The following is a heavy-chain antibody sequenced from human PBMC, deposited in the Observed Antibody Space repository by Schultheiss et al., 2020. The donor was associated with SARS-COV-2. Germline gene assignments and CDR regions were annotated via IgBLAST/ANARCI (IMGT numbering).Heavy chain of an antibody. CDR1: GGTFSSYA. CDR3: ARGTHSRRPNNWFDP. D-gene: IGHD6-13*01. J-gene: IGHJ5*02. CDR2: IIPIFGTA. V-gene: IGHV1-69*13. Sequence: SVKVSCKASGGTFSSYAISWVRQATGQGLEWMGWIIPIFGTANYAQKFQGRVTITADESTSTAYMELSSLRSEDTAVYYCARGTHSRRPNNWFDPWGQGTLVTVSS.